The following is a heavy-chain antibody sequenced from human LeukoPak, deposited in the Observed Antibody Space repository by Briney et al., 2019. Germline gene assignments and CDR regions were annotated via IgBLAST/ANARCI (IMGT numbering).Heavy chain of an antibody. D-gene: IGHD5-18*01. J-gene: IGHJ5*02. CDR1: DDSITMYY. CDR3: ARWSYGYGGWFDP. CDR2: INHSGST. Sequence: SETLSLTCSVSDDSITMYYWTWIRQPPGKGLEWIGEINHSGSTNYNPSLKSRVTISVDTSKNQFSLKLSSVTAADTAVYYCARWSYGYGGWFDPWGQGTLVTVSS. V-gene: IGHV4-34*01.